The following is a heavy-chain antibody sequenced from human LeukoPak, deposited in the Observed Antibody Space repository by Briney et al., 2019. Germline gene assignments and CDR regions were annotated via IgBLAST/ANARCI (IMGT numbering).Heavy chain of an antibody. CDR1: GGTFSSYA. D-gene: IGHD1-1*01. CDR3: ARDNDLGTFQAESY. Sequence: GSSVTVSCKASGGTFSSYAISWVRQAPGQGLEWMGWISAVKGITNYAQKFQGRVTVTTDTSTSTAYMELRGLTSDDTAVYYCARDNDLGTFQAESYWGPGTLVTVSS. J-gene: IGHJ4*02. CDR2: ISAVKGIT. V-gene: IGHV1-18*01.